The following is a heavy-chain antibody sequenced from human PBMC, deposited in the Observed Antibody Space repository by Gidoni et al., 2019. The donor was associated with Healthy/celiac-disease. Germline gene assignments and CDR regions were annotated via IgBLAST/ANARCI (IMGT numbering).Heavy chain of an antibody. V-gene: IGHV3-30*04. Sequence: QVQLVESGGGVVQPGRSLRLSCAASGLTLSSYAMQWVRQSPGQVLNLVAVISYDVSNKYYADSVKGRFTISRDNSNNTLYLQMNSLRAEDTAVYYCARWRLTIFGFDYWGQGTLVTVSS. CDR3: ARWRLTIFGFDY. CDR1: GLTLSSYA. CDR2: ISYDVSNK. D-gene: IGHD3-3*01. J-gene: IGHJ4*02.